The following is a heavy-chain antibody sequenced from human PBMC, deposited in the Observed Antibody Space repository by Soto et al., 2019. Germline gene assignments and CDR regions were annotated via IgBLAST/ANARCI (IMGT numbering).Heavy chain of an antibody. CDR3: ARTAGYYYDSSGGHSDY. Sequence: PSETLSLTCTVSGGSISSGGYYWSWIRQHPGKGLEWIGYTYYSGSTYYNPSLKSRVTISVDTSKNQFSLKLSSVTAADTAVYYCARTAGYYYDSSGGHSDYWGQGTLVTVSS. CDR1: GGSISSGGYY. J-gene: IGHJ4*02. CDR2: TYYSGST. V-gene: IGHV4-31*03. D-gene: IGHD3-22*01.